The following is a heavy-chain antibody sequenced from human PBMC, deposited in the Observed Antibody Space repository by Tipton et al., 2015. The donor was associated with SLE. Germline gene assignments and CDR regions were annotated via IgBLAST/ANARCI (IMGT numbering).Heavy chain of an antibody. CDR3: TRGHPHIVVVIGGGWFDP. Sequence: TLSLTCAVYGGSFSGYYWGWIRQPPGKGLEWIGEISHIGNTNYNPSLKSRVTISMDTSKNQFSLKVTRVTAADTAVYYCTRGHPHIVVVIGGGWFDPWGQGTLVTVSS. J-gene: IGHJ5*02. CDR2: ISHIGNT. D-gene: IGHD2-21*01. CDR1: GGSFSGYY. V-gene: IGHV4-34*01.